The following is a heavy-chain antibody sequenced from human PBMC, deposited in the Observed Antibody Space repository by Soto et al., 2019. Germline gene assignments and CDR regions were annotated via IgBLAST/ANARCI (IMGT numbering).Heavy chain of an antibody. CDR1: GGSFRRYA. Sequence: QVLLVQSGAEVKKPGSSVKVSCKVSGGSFRRYAISWVRQAPGQGLEWMGGIIPILGSPNCAQKFQDRVTIIADESTSTTYMELSSLRSEGAAVYYCASRERVDDCDLWGQWTMVTVSS. V-gene: IGHV1-69*01. J-gene: IGHJ3*01. CDR2: IIPILGSP. D-gene: IGHD1-26*01. CDR3: ASRERVDDCDL.